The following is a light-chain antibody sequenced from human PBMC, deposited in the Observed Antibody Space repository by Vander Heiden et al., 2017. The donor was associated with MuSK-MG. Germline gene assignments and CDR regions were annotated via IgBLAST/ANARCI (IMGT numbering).Light chain of an antibody. CDR3: HQRRNWPGT. Sequence: DIVLTQSPATLSLSPGERATLSCRASQSVSSYLARYQQKPGQAPRLLIYDASNRDTGIPARSSGSGSGTDFTLTISSLEPEDFAVYYCHQRRNWPGTFGHATKLDIK. J-gene: IGKJ3*01. V-gene: IGKV3-11*01. CDR1: QSVSSY. CDR2: DAS.